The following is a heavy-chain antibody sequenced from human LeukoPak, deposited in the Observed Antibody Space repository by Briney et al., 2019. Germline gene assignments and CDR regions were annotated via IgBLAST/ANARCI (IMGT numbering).Heavy chain of an antibody. Sequence: GRSLRLSCGASGFTFSHYGMHWVRQAPGKGLEWVAVISYDGSNKHYADSVKGRFTISRDNSKNTLYLQMNSLRAKDTAVYYCAKDKMASGSYFDYWGQGTLVTVSS. D-gene: IGHD1-26*01. CDR1: GFTFSHYG. CDR3: AKDKMASGSYFDY. CDR2: ISYDGSNK. V-gene: IGHV3-30*18. J-gene: IGHJ4*02.